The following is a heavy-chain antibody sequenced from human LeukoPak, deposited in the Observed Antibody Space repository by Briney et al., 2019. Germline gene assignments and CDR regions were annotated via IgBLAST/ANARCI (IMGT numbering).Heavy chain of an antibody. J-gene: IGHJ3*02. Sequence: GGSLRLSCAASGFTFSSYGMHWVRQAPGKGLEWVAFIRYDGSNKYYADSVKGRFTISRDNSKNTLYLQMNSLRAEDTAVYYCAKDEQCLVFGAFDIWGQGTMATVSS. CDR2: IRYDGSNK. V-gene: IGHV3-30*02. CDR3: AKDEQCLVFGAFDI. CDR1: GFTFSSYG. D-gene: IGHD6-19*01.